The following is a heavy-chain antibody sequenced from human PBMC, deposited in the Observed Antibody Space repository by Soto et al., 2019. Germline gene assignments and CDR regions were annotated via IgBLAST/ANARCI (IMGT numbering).Heavy chain of an antibody. CDR2: IIPIFNSA. Sequence: QVQLVQSGAEVKRPGSSVKVSCKASGGTFNNYALSWVRQAPGQGLEWMGGIIPIFNSANYAQKFQGRVTITADASTSTAYMELRSLRRDDTAVYYCAREVTVASYSFDFWGQGTLVTVSS. CDR1: GGTFNNYA. CDR3: AREVTVASYSFDF. J-gene: IGHJ4*02. D-gene: IGHD5-12*01. V-gene: IGHV1-69*01.